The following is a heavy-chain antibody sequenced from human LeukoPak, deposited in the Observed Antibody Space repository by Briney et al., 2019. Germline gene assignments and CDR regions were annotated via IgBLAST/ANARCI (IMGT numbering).Heavy chain of an antibody. CDR3: ATIIVGATVRWFDP. CDR1: GYTFTSYG. CDR2: FDPEDGET. J-gene: IGHJ5*02. Sequence: ASVKVSCKTSGYTFTSYGISWVRQAPGKGLEWMGGFDPEDGETIYAQKFQGRVTMTEDTSTDTAYMELSSLRSKDTAVYYCATIIVGATVRWFDPWGQGTLVTVSS. V-gene: IGHV1-24*01. D-gene: IGHD1-26*01.